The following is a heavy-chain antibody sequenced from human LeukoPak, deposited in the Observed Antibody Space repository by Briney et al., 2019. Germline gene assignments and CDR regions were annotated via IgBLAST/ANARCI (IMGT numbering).Heavy chain of an antibody. V-gene: IGHV3-53*01. J-gene: IGHJ4*02. D-gene: IGHD5-24*01. CDR1: GFTVSGNY. CDR2: VYTGGST. Sequence: PGGSLRLSCAASGFTVSGNYMSWVRQAPGMGLEWVSVVYTGGSTYYADSVKGRFTISRDTSKNTVYLQTNSLRAEDTAVYYCARSARGDGYNPYYFNYWGQGTLVTVSS. CDR3: ARSARGDGYNPYYFNY.